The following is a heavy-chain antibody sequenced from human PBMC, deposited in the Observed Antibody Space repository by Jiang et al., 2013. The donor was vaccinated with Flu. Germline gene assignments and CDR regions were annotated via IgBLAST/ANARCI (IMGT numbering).Heavy chain of an antibody. Sequence: PGGSLRLSCAASGFTFSSYAVNWVRQAPGKGLEWVSGMSGSGGTTYYADSVKGRFTISRDNSKNTLYLQMNSLRAEDTAVYYCAKDPGMVFYWYFDLWGRGTLVTVSS. CDR3: AKDPGMVFYWYFDL. J-gene: IGHJ2*01. CDR1: GFTFSSYA. D-gene: IGHD1-14*01. CDR2: MSGSGGTT. V-gene: IGHV3-23*01.